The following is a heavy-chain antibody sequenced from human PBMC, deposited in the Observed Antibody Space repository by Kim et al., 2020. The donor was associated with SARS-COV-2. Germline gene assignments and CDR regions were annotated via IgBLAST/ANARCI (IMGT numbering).Heavy chain of an antibody. CDR1: GYTLTTYS. D-gene: IGHD6-13*01. V-gene: IGHV7-4-1*02. J-gene: IGHJ4*02. CDR3: ARFTRGTPNIRSWYSDF. CDR2: MNTKTGTP. Sequence: ASVKVSCKASGYTLTTYSINWVRQAPGQGLEWMGWMNTKTGTPTYAQGFAGRFVFSLDTSVSTTYLQISSLKTEDTAVYYCARFTRGTPNIRSWYSDFWGQGTLVTVSS.